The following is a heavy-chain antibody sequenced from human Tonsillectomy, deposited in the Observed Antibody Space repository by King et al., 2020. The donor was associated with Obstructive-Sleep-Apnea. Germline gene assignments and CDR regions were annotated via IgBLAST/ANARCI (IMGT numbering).Heavy chain of an antibody. CDR1: GYTLTELS. CDR3: AAREWFEELRVPNY. J-gene: IGHJ4*02. Sequence: QLVQSGAEVKKPGASVKVSCKVFGYTLTELSVQWVRQAPGKGLDWLGGFDPEDGETIYSQKFQGRVTVTEDTSTDTAYMILSSLRSQDTAVYYFAAREWFEELRVPNYWGQGTLVTVSS. D-gene: IGHD3-10*01. CDR2: FDPEDGET. V-gene: IGHV1-24*01.